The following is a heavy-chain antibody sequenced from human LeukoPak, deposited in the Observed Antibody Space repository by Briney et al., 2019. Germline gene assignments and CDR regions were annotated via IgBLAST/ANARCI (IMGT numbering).Heavy chain of an antibody. CDR3: ARHLAIYYDFWSGPDNWFDP. Sequence: GESLKISCKGSGYSFTSYWISWVRQMPGKGLEWMGRIDPSDSYTNYSPSFQGHVTISADKSISTAYLQWSSLKASDTAMYYCARHLAIYYDFWSGPDNWFDPWGQGTLVTVSS. CDR1: GYSFTSYW. J-gene: IGHJ5*02. D-gene: IGHD3-3*01. V-gene: IGHV5-10-1*01. CDR2: IDPSDSYT.